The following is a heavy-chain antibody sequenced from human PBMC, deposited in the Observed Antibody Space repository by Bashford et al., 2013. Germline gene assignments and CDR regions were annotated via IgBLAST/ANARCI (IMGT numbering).Heavy chain of an antibody. CDR3: ARYCSSTSCPYYYGMDV. Sequence: IRQPPGKGLEWIGEINHSGSTNYNPSLKSRVTISVDTSKNQFSLKLSSVTAADTAVYYCARYCSSTSCPYYYGMDVWGQGTTVTVSS. V-gene: IGHV4-34*01. J-gene: IGHJ6*02. D-gene: IGHD2-2*01. CDR2: INHSGST.